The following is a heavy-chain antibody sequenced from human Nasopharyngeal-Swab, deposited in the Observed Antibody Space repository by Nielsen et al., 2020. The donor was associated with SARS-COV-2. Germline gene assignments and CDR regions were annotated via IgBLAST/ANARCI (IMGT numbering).Heavy chain of an antibody. J-gene: IGHJ4*02. CDR1: GYTLTELS. Sequence: ASVKVSCKVSGYTLTELSMHWVRQAPGKGLEWMGGFDPEDGETIYAQKFQGRVTMTRNTSISTAYMELSSLRSEDTAVYYCARGEYSSGWYSVYWGQGTLVTVSS. V-gene: IGHV1-24*01. CDR3: ARGEYSSGWYSVY. CDR2: FDPEDGET. D-gene: IGHD6-19*01.